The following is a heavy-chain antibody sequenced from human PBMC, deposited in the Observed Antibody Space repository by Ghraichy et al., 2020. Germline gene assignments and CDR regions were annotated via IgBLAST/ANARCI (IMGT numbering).Heavy chain of an antibody. V-gene: IGHV3-23*01. CDR1: GFTFSSYA. CDR2: ISGSGGST. Sequence: GGSLRLSCAASGFTFSSYAMSWVRQAPGKGLEWVSAISGSGGSTYYADSVKGRFTISRDNSKNTLYLQMNSLRAEDTAVYYCAKPLGRLLALYYFDYWGQGTLVTVSS. D-gene: IGHD3-22*01. CDR3: AKPLGRLLALYYFDY. J-gene: IGHJ4*02.